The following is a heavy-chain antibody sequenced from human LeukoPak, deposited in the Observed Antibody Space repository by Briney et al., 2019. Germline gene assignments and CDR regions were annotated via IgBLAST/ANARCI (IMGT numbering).Heavy chain of an antibody. CDR2: IYTSGST. Sequence: PSETLSLTCTVSGGSISSYYWSWIRQPAGKGLEWTGRIYTSGSTNYNPSLKSRVTMSVDTSKNQFSLKLSSVTAADTAVYYCARAGLKGKRNWFDPWGQGTLVTVSS. CDR1: GGSISSYY. V-gene: IGHV4-4*07. CDR3: ARAGLKGKRNWFDP. D-gene: IGHD2-8*01. J-gene: IGHJ5*02.